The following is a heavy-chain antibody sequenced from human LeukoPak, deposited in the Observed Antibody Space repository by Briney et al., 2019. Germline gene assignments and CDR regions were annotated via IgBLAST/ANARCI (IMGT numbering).Heavy chain of an antibody. D-gene: IGHD6-19*01. J-gene: IGHJ4*02. CDR2: INHSGST. CDR3: ASRPSSGWSRHDY. Sequence: PSGTLSLTCAVYGGSFSGYYWSWIRQPPGKGLEWIGEINHSGSTNYNPSLKSRVTISVDTSKNQFSLKLSSVTAADTAVYYCASRPSSGWSRHDYWGQGTPVTVSS. CDR1: GGSFSGYY. V-gene: IGHV4-34*01.